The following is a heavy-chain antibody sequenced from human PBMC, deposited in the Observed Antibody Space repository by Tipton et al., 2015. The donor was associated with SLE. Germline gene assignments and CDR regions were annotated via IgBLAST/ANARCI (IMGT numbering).Heavy chain of an antibody. Sequence: SCVASGFTFSNCAMTWVRQAPGQGLEWMGWISAYNGNTNYAQKLQGRVTMTTDTSTSTAYMELRSLRSDDTAVYYCARGATAMGPFDYWGQGTLVTVSS. CDR3: ARGATAMGPFDY. CDR1: GFTFSNCA. V-gene: IGHV1-18*01. CDR2: ISAYNGNT. J-gene: IGHJ4*02. D-gene: IGHD5-18*01.